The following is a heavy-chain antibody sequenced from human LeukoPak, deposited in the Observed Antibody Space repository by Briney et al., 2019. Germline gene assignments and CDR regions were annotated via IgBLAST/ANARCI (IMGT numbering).Heavy chain of an antibody. V-gene: IGHV1-18*01. D-gene: IGHD1-26*01. CDR2: ISGYNGNR. CDR1: GYTFTNFG. CDR3: AREEMSGSYFEMGY. J-gene: IGHJ4*02. Sequence: ASVKVSCKASGYTFTNFGISWVRQAPGQGLEWMGWISGYNGNRKYAQKFQGRVTLTTDTSTSTAYMELTSLTSDDTAVYFCAREEMSGSYFEMGYWGQGTLVTVSS.